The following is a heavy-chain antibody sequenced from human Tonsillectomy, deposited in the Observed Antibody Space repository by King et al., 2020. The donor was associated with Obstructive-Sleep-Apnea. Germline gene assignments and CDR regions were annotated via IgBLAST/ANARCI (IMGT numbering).Heavy chain of an antibody. CDR2: ILERGST. CDR1: GVSISRFS. Sequence: QLQESGPGLVKPSETLSLTCSGPGVSISRFSWGWIRHPPGKGLEWIGYILERGSTTSSPSLQGPGTLSVDVSKNQFSLWLRSVTAADTAVYFCAREWDDTSIAAVYFDYWGQGTLVTVSS. V-gene: IGHV4-59*01. J-gene: IGHJ4*02. CDR3: AREWDDTSIAAVYFDY. D-gene: IGHD1-1*01.